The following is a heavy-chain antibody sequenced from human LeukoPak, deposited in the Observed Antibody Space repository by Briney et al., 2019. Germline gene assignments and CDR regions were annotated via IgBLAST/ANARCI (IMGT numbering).Heavy chain of an antibody. CDR1: GFTINMYW. D-gene: IGHD6-19*01. CDR3: ARDRWAVPGDDR. J-gene: IGHJ1*01. CDR2: IKQDGSEK. Sequence: GGSLRLSCAASGFTINMYWMSWVRQAPGKGLEWVANIKQDGSEKYYVDSVKGRFTISRDNAKNSLYLQINSLRAEDTAVYYCARDRWAVPGDDRWGQGTLVTVSS. V-gene: IGHV3-7*01.